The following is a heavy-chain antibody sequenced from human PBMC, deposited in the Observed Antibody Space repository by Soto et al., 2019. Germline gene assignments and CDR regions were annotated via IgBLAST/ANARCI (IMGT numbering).Heavy chain of an antibody. CDR3: ARVGDYYGSGSYSDY. D-gene: IGHD3-10*01. V-gene: IGHV1-69*01. Sequence: QVQLVQSGAEVKKPGSSVKVSCKASVGTFSSYAISWVPQAPGQGLEWMGGIIPIFGTGNYAPKFQGRVTITADESTSTAYMELSSLRSEDTAVYYCARVGDYYGSGSYSDYWGQGTLVTVSS. CDR2: IIPIFGTG. CDR1: VGTFSSYA. J-gene: IGHJ4*02.